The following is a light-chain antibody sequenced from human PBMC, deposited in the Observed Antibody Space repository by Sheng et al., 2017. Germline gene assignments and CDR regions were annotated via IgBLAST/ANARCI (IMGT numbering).Light chain of an antibody. J-gene: IGKJ4*01. CDR3: QQYEKWPLN. CDR2: GAS. Sequence: EKVMTQSPPTLSVSPGERATLSCRASQSVGNKLAWYQQKPGQPPRLLMYGASARATGVPARFIASGSGTEFTLTISSLQSEDFAVYYCQQYEKWPLNFGGGTKVEIK. V-gene: IGKV3-15*01. CDR1: QSVGNK.